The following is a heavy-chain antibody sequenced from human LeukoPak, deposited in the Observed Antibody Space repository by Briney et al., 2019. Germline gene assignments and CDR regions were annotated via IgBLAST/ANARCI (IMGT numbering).Heavy chain of an antibody. CDR2: MNPNSGNT. CDR3: ARRRIGFARWFDP. D-gene: IGHD3-16*02. CDR1: GYTFASYD. J-gene: IGHJ5*02. V-gene: IGHV1-8*01. Sequence: ASVKVSCKASGYTFASYDINWVRQATGQGFEWMGWMNPNSGNTGYAQKFQGRVTMTRNTSISTAYMELSSLRSEDTAVYYCARRRIGFARWFDPWGQGTLVTVSS.